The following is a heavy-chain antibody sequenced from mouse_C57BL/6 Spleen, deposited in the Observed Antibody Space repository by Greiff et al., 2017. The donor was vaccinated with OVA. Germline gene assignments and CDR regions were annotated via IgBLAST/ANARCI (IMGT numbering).Heavy chain of an antibody. J-gene: IGHJ4*01. Sequence: VKLVESGAELVKPGASVKISCKASGYAFSSYWMNWVKQRPGKGLEWIGQIYPGDGDTNYNGKFKGKATLTADKSSSTAYMQLSSLTSEDSAVYFCARGGSSSYYYAMDYWGQGTSVTVSS. CDR1: GYAFSSYW. CDR2: IYPGDGDT. V-gene: IGHV1-80*01. D-gene: IGHD1-1*01. CDR3: ARGGSSSYYYAMDY.